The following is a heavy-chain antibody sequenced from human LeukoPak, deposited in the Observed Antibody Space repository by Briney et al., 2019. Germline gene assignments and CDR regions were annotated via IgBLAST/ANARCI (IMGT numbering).Heavy chain of an antibody. Sequence: GGSLRLSCAAPGFMFHDYAIHWVRHAPGKGLEWVSLISGDGGSTFYADSVKGRFTTSRDNAKNSLHLQMNSLRAEDTAVYYCSRDYEGNWGQGTLVTVSS. V-gene: IGHV3-43*02. CDR3: SRDYEGN. D-gene: IGHD3-3*01. CDR1: GFMFHDYA. J-gene: IGHJ4*02. CDR2: ISGDGGST.